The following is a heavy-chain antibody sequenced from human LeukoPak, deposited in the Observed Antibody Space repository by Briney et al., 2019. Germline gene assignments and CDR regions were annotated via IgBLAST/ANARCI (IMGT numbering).Heavy chain of an antibody. J-gene: IGHJ4*02. CDR1: GGSISSYY. Sequence: SETLSLTCSVSGGSISSYYWSWIRQPPGKGVEWIGYIYKSGSTNYNPSLKSRVTISVDTSKNQFSLKLSFVTAADTAVYYCARGGSYYYFDHWGQGTLVTVSS. V-gene: IGHV4-59*01. CDR2: IYKSGST. D-gene: IGHD1-26*01. CDR3: ARGGSYYYFDH.